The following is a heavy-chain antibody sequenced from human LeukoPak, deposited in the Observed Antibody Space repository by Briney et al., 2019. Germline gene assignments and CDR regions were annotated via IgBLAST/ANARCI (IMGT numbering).Heavy chain of an antibody. CDR1: GLTFSSYA. Sequence: GGSLRLSCAVSGLTFSSYAMSWVRQAPGKGLEWVSGISARGGSTYNADLVKGRFTISRDNSKNTLYLQMNSLSARDTAIYYCANGRLFTGLLNYWGQGTLVTVSS. CDR2: ISARGGST. D-gene: IGHD3-22*01. CDR3: ANGRLFTGLLNY. V-gene: IGHV3-23*01. J-gene: IGHJ4*02.